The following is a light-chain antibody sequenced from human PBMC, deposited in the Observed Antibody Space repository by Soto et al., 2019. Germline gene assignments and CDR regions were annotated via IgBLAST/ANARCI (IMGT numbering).Light chain of an antibody. Sequence: EIVMTQSPATLSVSPGERATLSCRASESVSSNLAWYQQKPGQAPSLLIYDASTRAPAIPARFSGSGSGTEFTLNISSLQSEDFAGYHRQQYNKVPHTFGQGNKLEIK. V-gene: IGKV3-15*01. J-gene: IGKJ2*01. CDR2: DAS. CDR1: ESVSSN. CDR3: QQYNKVPHT.